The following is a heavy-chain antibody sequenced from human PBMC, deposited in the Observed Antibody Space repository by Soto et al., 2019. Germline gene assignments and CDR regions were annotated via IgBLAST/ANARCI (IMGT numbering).Heavy chain of an antibody. CDR2: MNPNSGNT. V-gene: IGHV1-8*01. Sequence: ASEKVSCKASGYTFTSYDINWVRQATGQGLEWMGWMNPNSGNTGYAQKFQGRVTMTRNTSISTAYMELSSLRSEDTAVYYCARGSGLAENSNYYYYYYMDVWGKGTTVTVSS. CDR1: GYTFTSYD. J-gene: IGHJ6*03. D-gene: IGHD3-10*01. CDR3: ARGSGLAENSNYYYYYYMDV.